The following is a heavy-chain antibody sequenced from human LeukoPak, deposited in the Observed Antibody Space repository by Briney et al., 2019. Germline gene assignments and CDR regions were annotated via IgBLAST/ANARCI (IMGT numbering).Heavy chain of an antibody. CDR3: AREIPGSLMGIDYFDY. V-gene: IGHV4-34*01. Sequence: PSETLSLTCAVYGGSFSGYYWSWIRQPPGKGLEWIGEINHSGSTNYNPSLKSRVTISVDTSKNQFSLKLSSVTAADTAVYYCAREIPGSLMGIDYFDYWGQGTLVTVSS. D-gene: IGHD1-26*01. CDR1: GGSFSGYY. J-gene: IGHJ4*02. CDR2: INHSGST.